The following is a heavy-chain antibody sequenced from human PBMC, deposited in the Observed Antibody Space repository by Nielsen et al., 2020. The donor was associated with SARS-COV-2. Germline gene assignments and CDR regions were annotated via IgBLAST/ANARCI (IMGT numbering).Heavy chain of an antibody. CDR3: ATTFLAY. J-gene: IGHJ4*02. CDR1: GFTFSSYA. V-gene: IGHV3-30*04. Sequence: GGSLRLSCAASGFTFSSYAMHWVRQAPGKGLEWVAVISYDGSNKYYADSVKGRFTISRDNSKNTLYLQMNSLRAEDTAVYYCATTFLAYWGQGTLVTVSS. CDR2: ISYDGSNK.